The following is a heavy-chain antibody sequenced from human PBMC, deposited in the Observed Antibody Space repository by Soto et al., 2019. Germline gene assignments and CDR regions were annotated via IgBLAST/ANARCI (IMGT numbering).Heavy chain of an antibody. V-gene: IGHV3-23*01. CDR2: ISDGDGST. CDR1: GFTFSSFA. J-gene: IGHJ4*02. Sequence: PGGSLRLSCAASGFTFSSFAMSWVRQAPGKGLEWVSVISDGDGSTYYADSVRGRFTISRDNSKNTLYLQMNSLRAEDTAVYYCAKVWGNYGYYFDYWGQGTLVTVSS. CDR3: AKVWGNYGYYFDY. D-gene: IGHD3-16*01.